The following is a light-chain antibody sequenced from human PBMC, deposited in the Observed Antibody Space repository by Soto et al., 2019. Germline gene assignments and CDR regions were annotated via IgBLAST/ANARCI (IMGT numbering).Light chain of an antibody. J-gene: IGKJ5*01. Sequence: EIVLTQSPATLSLSPGERATLSCMSSQSVTNNQFAWFRQKPGQAPRLLIWGASNRATGIPARFSGSGSGTEFTLTISSLQSEDFAVYYCQQYNNWPITFGQGTRLEIK. V-gene: IGKV3D-15*01. CDR3: QQYNNWPIT. CDR1: QSVTNN. CDR2: GAS.